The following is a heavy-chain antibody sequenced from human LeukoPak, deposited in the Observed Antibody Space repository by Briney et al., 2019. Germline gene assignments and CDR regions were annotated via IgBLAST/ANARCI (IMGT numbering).Heavy chain of an antibody. Sequence: ASVKVSCKASGSTFTSLGISWVRQAPGQGLEWMGWISAYNGNTNYAQKLQGRVTMTTDTSTSTAYMELRSLRSDDTAVYYCARLPNQYSSYDYWGQGTLVTVSS. J-gene: IGHJ4*02. V-gene: IGHV1-18*01. CDR2: ISAYNGNT. CDR1: GSTFTSLG. CDR3: ARLPNQYSSYDY. D-gene: IGHD6-6*01.